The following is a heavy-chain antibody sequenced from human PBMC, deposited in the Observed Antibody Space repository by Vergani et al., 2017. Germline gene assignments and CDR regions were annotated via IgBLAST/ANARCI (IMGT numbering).Heavy chain of an antibody. CDR2: IYYSGST. V-gene: IGHV4-39*07. D-gene: IGHD6-13*01. CDR1: GVSISSSSYY. Sequence: QLQLQESGPGLVQPSETLSLTCTVSGVSISSSSYYWGWIRQPPGKGLEWIGSIYYSGSTYYNPSLKSRVTISVDTSKNQFSLKLSSVNAADTAVYYCARPRGLTADWNYFDYWGQGTLVTVSS. J-gene: IGHJ4*02. CDR3: ARPRGLTADWNYFDY.